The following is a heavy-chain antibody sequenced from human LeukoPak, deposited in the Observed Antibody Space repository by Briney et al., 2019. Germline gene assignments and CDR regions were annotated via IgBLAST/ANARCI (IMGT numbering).Heavy chain of an antibody. CDR3: AKAGASRPYGMDV. V-gene: IGHV3-66*01. J-gene: IGHJ6*02. D-gene: IGHD7-27*01. CDR1: GFTVSSQY. Sequence: TGGSLRLSCAASGFTVSSQYMSWVRQAPGKGLEWVSIIYGDGTTYYADSVKGRFTISRDNSRNTLYLQMNSLRAEDTAVYYCAKAGASRPYGMDVWGQGTTVTVSS. CDR2: IYGDGTT.